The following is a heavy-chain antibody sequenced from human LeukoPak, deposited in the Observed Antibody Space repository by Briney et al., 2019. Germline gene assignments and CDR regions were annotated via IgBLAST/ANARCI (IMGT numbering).Heavy chain of an antibody. V-gene: IGHV4-39*07. CDR3: ARDPRQGGDFWSATNWFDP. CDR2: MHYTGST. Sequence: PSETLSLTCTVSGASISSASYYWAWIRQPPGKGLEWIASMHYTGSTYFNPSLKIRVTISVDTSKNQFSLNLNSVTAADTAVYYCARDPRQGGDFWSATNWFDPWGQGTLVTVSS. J-gene: IGHJ5*02. CDR1: GASISSASYY. D-gene: IGHD3-3*01.